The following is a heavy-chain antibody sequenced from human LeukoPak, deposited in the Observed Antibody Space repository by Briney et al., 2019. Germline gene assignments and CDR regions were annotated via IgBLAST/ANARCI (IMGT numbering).Heavy chain of an antibody. Sequence: GESLKISCKGSGYSFTSYWIGWVRQMPGKGLEWMGIIYPGDSDTRYSPSFQGQVTISADKSISTAYLQWSSLKASDTAMYYCARRERITMVRGVPTDLPDGYFDLWGRGTLVTVSS. CDR3: ARRERITMVRGVPTDLPDGYFDL. D-gene: IGHD3-10*01. CDR2: IYPGDSDT. CDR1: GYSFTSYW. J-gene: IGHJ2*01. V-gene: IGHV5-51*01.